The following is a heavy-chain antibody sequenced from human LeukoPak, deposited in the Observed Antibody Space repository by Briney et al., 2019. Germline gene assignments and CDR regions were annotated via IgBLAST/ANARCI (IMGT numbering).Heavy chain of an antibody. CDR2: ISGNGDAT. D-gene: IGHD2/OR15-2a*01. Sequence: GGSLRLSCTASGFTLSNYAMTWVRQAPGKGLEWVSSISGNGDATYYADSVKGRFTISRDSSQNTLFLQMNSLRAEDTAVYYCARSCCYSATVANYWGQGTLVTVSS. V-gene: IGHV3-23*01. CDR1: GFTLSNYA. J-gene: IGHJ4*02. CDR3: ARSCCYSATVANY.